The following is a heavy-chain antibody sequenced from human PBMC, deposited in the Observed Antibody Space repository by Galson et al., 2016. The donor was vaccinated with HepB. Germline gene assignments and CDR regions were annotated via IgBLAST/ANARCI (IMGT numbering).Heavy chain of an antibody. CDR3: ARGGNCGGDCSSFDH. J-gene: IGHJ4*02. CDR2: IYSTGTT. Sequence: ETLSLTCSVSGGPISRGGYYWGWIRQPPGKALEWMGYIYSTGTTYYNPSLKSRVTISVDTSKNQVSLKLTSVTAADTAVYYCARGGNCGGDCSSFDHWGQGDLVAVSS. D-gene: IGHD2-21*02. V-gene: IGHV4-39*01. CDR1: GGPISRGGYY.